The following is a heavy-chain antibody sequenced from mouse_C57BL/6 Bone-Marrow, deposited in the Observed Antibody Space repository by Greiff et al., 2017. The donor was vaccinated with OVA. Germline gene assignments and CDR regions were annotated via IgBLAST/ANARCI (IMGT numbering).Heavy chain of an antibody. CDR2: IYPGDGDT. J-gene: IGHJ1*03. D-gene: IGHD2-3*01. V-gene: IGHV1-82*01. CDR3: ARRAYDGLWYFDV. Sequence: QVQLKESGPELVKPGASVKISCKASGYAFSSSWMNWVKQRPGKGLEWIGRIYPGDGDTNYNGKFKGKATLTADKSSSTAYMQLSSLTSEDSAVYFCARRAYDGLWYFDVWGTGTTVTVSS. CDR1: GYAFSSSW.